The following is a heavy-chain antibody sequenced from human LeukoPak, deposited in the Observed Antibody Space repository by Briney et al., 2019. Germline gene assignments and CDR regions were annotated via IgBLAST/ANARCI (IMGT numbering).Heavy chain of an antibody. J-gene: IGHJ4*02. V-gene: IGHV3-23*01. CDR2: ISGSGGST. CDR1: GFTFSSYA. D-gene: IGHD6-19*01. CDR3: AKSVAVAGTGDDY. Sequence: PGGSLRLSCAASGFTFSSYAMSWVRQAPGKGPEWVSAISGSGGSTYYADSVKGRFTIFRDNSKNTLYLQMNSLRAEDTAVYYCAKSVAVAGTGDDYWGQGTLVTVSS.